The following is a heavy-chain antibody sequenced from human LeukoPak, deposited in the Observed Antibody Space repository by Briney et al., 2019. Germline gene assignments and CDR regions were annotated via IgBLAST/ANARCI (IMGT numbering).Heavy chain of an antibody. Sequence: GGSLTLSCAASGLIFSKYSMHWVRQAPGKGLEWVSYISSSSDTIYYADSVKGRFTISRDNAKNSLYLQMNSLRDEDTAVYYCARDGYCSSGSCYVSYDYWGQGTLVTVSS. CDR3: ARDGYCSSGSCYVSYDY. J-gene: IGHJ4*02. D-gene: IGHD2-15*01. CDR2: ISSSSDTI. V-gene: IGHV3-48*02. CDR1: GLIFSKYS.